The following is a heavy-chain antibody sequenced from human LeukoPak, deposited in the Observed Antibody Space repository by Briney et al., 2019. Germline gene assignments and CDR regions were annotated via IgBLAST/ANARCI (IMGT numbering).Heavy chain of an antibody. CDR2: ISGSGGST. Sequence: PGGSLRLSCAASGFTFSSYAMSWVRQAPGKGLEWVSAISGSGGSTYYVDSVKGRFTISRDNSKNTLYLQMNSLRAEDTAVYYCAKDLNYDFWSGYSFDYWGQGTLVTVSS. D-gene: IGHD3-3*01. V-gene: IGHV3-23*01. CDR1: GFTFSSYA. J-gene: IGHJ4*02. CDR3: AKDLNYDFWSGYSFDY.